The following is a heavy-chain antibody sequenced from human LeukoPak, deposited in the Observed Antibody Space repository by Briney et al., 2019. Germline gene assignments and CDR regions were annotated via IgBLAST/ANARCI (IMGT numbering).Heavy chain of an antibody. CDR3: ARLDSSGYYTLDV. J-gene: IGHJ6*02. CDR1: GGSVSSRSYY. V-gene: IGHV4-39*01. CDR2: IYYSGST. Sequence: PSETLSLTCTVSGGSVSSRSYYWGWIRQPPGKGLEWIGGIYYSGSTYYNPSLKSRVTISVDTSKHQFSLKLSSVTAADTAVYYCARLDSSGYYTLDVWGQGTTVTVSS. D-gene: IGHD3-22*01.